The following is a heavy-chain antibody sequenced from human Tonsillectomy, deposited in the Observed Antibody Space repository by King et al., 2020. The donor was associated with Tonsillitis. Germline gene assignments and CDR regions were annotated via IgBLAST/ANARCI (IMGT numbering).Heavy chain of an antibody. Sequence: VQLVESGGGLLKPGGSPRLSCTASGFTFSNAWMSWVRQAPGKGLEGVGRIKSKTDGGTTDYAAPVKGRFTISRDDSKSTLYLQMNSLKTEDTAVYYCTYSSGWYLDAFDIWGQGTMVTVSS. J-gene: IGHJ3*02. CDR2: IKSKTDGGTT. CDR3: TYSSGWYLDAFDI. CDR1: GFTFSNAW. D-gene: IGHD6-19*01. V-gene: IGHV3-15*01.